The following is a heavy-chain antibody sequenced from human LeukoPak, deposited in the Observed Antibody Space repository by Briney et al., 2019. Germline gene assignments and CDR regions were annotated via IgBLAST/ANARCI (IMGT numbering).Heavy chain of an antibody. V-gene: IGHV4-39*07. CDR1: GGSIISSSYY. CDR3: AREGLGSGRGGDFDL. D-gene: IGHD2-15*01. J-gene: IGHJ2*01. Sequence: SETLSLTCTASGGSIISSSYYWGWIRQPPGKGLEWIGSIYYSGNTDYNPSLKGRVTISVDTSKNQFSLKLNSVTAADTAVYYCAREGLGSGRGGDFDLWGRGTLVTVSS. CDR2: IYYSGNT.